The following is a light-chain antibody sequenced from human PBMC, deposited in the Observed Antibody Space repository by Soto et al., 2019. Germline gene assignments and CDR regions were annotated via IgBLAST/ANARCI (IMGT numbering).Light chain of an antibody. V-gene: IGKV3-15*01. Sequence: EVVMKQSPATLSVSTGERATLSCRASQNVRSNLAWYQQKPGQAPRLLIYGASTRATGIPARFSGSGSGTAFTLTISSLQSEDFAVYYCQQYNNWPPITFGQGTRLAIK. CDR2: GAS. J-gene: IGKJ5*01. CDR3: QQYNNWPPIT. CDR1: QNVRSN.